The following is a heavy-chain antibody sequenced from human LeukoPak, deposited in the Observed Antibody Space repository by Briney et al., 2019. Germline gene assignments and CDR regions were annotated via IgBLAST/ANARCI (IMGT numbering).Heavy chain of an antibody. D-gene: IGHD3-3*01. J-gene: IGHJ6*03. CDR1: GGSISSYY. V-gene: IGHV4-4*07. CDR2: IYTSGST. CDR3: ARNRGGDFWSGSPYYYYYMDV. Sequence: SETLSLTCTVSGGSISSYYWSWIRQPAGKGLEWIGRIYTSGSTNYNPSLKSRVTMSVDTSKNQFSLKLSSVTAADTAVYYCARNRGGDFWSGSPYYYYYMDVWGKGTTVTVSS.